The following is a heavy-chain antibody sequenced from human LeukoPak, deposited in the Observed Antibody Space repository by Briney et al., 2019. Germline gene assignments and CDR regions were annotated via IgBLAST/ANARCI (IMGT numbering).Heavy chain of an antibody. CDR2: IYSGGST. CDR1: GFTVSSNY. J-gene: IGHJ4*02. V-gene: IGHV3-53*01. CDR3: ARDRGYCSGGSCYHDY. D-gene: IGHD2-15*01. Sequence: PGGSLRLSCAASGFTVSSNYMSWVRQAPGKGLEWVSVIYSGGSTYYADSVKGRFTISRDNSKNTLYLQMNSLRAEDTAVYHCARDRGYCSGGSCYHDYWGQGTLVTVSS.